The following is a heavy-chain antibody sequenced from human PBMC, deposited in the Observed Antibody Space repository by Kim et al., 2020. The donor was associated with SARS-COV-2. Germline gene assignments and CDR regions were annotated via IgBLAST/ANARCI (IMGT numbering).Heavy chain of an antibody. V-gene: IGHV3-30*18. CDR2: ISYDGTRK. D-gene: IGHD2-15*01. J-gene: IGHJ4*02. CDR1: EFTFRTYG. Sequence: GGSLRLSCVASEFTFRTYGLHWVRQAPGKGLEWVAGISYDGTRKYFGGSVKGRFTISRDNSKSTLYLQMNSLRAEYTAVYYCSKEGDPYCTSGSCYFDSWGQGTLVTVSS. CDR3: SKEGDPYCTSGSCYFDS.